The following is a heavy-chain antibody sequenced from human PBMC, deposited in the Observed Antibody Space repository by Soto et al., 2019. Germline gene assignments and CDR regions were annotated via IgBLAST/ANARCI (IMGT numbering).Heavy chain of an antibody. CDR2: ISGSGGST. V-gene: IGHV3-23*01. J-gene: IGHJ6*02. Sequence: GGSLRLSCAASGFTFSSYAMSWVRQAPGKGLEWVSAISGSGGSTHYADTVKGRFTISSDNSKNTLYLQMNSLRAEDTAVYYCVKNVWGSTIFGVMDVCGQGSSVTGS. CDR1: GFTFSSYA. D-gene: IGHD3-9*01. CDR3: VKNVWGSTIFGVMDV.